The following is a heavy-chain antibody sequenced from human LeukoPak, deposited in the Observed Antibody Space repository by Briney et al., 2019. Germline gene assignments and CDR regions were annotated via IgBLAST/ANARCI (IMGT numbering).Heavy chain of an antibody. CDR2: INGDGSTT. Sequence: PGGSLRLSCAASGFTFSNYWMHWVRQTPGKGLVWVSRINGDGSTTTYADSVKGRFTISRDNAKNTLYLQMNSLRAEDTAVFYCARDYSGGYGLDYWGQGALVTVSS. CDR1: GFTFSNYW. CDR3: ARDYSGGYGLDY. D-gene: IGHD3-22*01. V-gene: IGHV3-74*01. J-gene: IGHJ4*02.